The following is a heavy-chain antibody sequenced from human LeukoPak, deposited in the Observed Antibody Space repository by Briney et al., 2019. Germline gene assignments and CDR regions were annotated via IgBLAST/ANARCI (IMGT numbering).Heavy chain of an antibody. CDR3: ASPGAPTGFDY. CDR2: ISSSSSYI. J-gene: IGHJ4*02. V-gene: IGHV3-21*01. D-gene: IGHD1-14*01. Sequence: GGSLRLSCAASGFTFSSYSMNWVRQAPGKGLEWVPSISSSSSYIYYADSVEGRFTISRDNAKNSLYLQMNSLRAEDTAVYYCASPGAPTGFDYWGQGTLVTVSS. CDR1: GFTFSSYS.